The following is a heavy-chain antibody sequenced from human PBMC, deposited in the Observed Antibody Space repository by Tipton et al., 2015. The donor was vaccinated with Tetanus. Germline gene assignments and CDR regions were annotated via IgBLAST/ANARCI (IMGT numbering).Heavy chain of an antibody. CDR3: ARDPGPTYAMDA. CDR1: GGSISSSSHY. CDR2: VYYSGTT. Sequence: TLSLTCTVSGGSISSSSHYWTWIRQRPGKGLEWIGYVYYSGTTYFDLSLQSRLTLSVDTSRNLFSLKLTSVTAADTGIYYCARDPGPTYAMDAGDHGTAVTVSS. V-gene: IGHV4-31*03. J-gene: IGHJ6*02.